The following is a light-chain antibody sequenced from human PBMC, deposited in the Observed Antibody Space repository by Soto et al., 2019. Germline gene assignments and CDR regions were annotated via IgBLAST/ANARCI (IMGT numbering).Light chain of an antibody. CDR3: SSYTSSSIS. CDR2: EVT. Sequence: QSALTQPASVSGSPGQSITISCTGTSSDVGGYKYVSWYQQHPGKAPKLIIYEVTNRPSGVSNRFSGSKSGNTASLTISGLQAEDEADYYCSSYTSSSISFGGGTKLTVL. V-gene: IGLV2-14*01. CDR1: SSDVGGYKY. J-gene: IGLJ2*01.